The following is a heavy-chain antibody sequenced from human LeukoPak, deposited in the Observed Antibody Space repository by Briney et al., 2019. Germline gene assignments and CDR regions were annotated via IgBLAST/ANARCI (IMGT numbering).Heavy chain of an antibody. CDR2: ISYDGSNK. V-gene: IGHV3-30*04. D-gene: IGHD2-2*01. Sequence: PGGSLRLSCAASGFTSSSYAMHWVRQAPGKGLEWVAVISYDGSNKYYADSVKGRFTISRDNSKNTLYLQMNSLRAEDTAVYYCARDQILGYCSSTSCSIAPYYYYGMDVWGKGTTVTVSS. J-gene: IGHJ6*04. CDR1: GFTSSSYA. CDR3: ARDQILGYCSSTSCSIAPYYYYGMDV.